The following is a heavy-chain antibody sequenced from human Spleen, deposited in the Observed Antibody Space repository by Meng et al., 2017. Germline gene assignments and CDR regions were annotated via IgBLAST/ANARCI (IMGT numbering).Heavy chain of an antibody. D-gene: IGHD4-11*01. Sequence: SLKISCAASGFTFDDYAMHWVRQAPGKGLEWVSGISWNSGSMDYADSVKGRFTISRDNAKNSLYLQMNSLSPEDMALYYCAKGQQSTYYYYAMDVWGQGTTVTVSS. CDR1: GFTFDDYA. J-gene: IGHJ6*02. V-gene: IGHV3-9*03. CDR2: ISWNSGSM. CDR3: AKGQQSTYYYYAMDV.